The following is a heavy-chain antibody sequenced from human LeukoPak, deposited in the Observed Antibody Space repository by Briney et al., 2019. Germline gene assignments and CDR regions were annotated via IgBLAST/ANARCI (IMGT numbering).Heavy chain of an antibody. CDR2: ISNNGGYT. J-gene: IGHJ4*02. CDR1: GFTFSSSA. Sequence: TGGSLRLSCAASGFTFSSSAMSWVRQAPGKGLEWVSAISNNGGYTYYADSVQGRFTISRDNSKSTLCLQMNSLRAEDTAVYYCVRDPSGSGFAFDSWGQGALVTVSS. V-gene: IGHV3-23*01. D-gene: IGHD1-1*01. CDR3: VRDPSGSGFAFDS.